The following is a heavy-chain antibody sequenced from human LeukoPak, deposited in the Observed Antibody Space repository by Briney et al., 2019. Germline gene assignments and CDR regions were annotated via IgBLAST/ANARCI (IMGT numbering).Heavy chain of an antibody. CDR1: GYTFTSYA. V-gene: IGHV1-3*01. CDR3: ARDPWDIVVAGVDTAMGIFDY. D-gene: IGHD5-18*01. J-gene: IGHJ4*02. CDR2: INAGNGNT. Sequence: ASVKVSCKASGYTFTSYAMHWVRQAPGQRLEWMGWINAGNGNTKYSQKLQGRVTITRDTSASTAYMELSSLRSEDTAVYYCARDPWDIVVAGVDTAMGIFDYWGQGTLVTVSS.